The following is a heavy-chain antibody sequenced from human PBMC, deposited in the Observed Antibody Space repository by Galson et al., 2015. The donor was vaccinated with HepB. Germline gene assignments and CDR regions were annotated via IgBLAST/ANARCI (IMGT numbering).Heavy chain of an antibody. V-gene: IGHV3-21*01. CDR2: ISSSSSYI. J-gene: IGHJ4*02. Sequence: SLRLSCAASGFTFSSYSMNWVRQAPGKGLEWVSSISSSSSYIYYADSVKGRFTISRDNAKNSLYLQMNSLRAEDTAVYYCASGVGARGRYDYWGQGTLVTVSS. CDR1: GFTFSSYS. D-gene: IGHD1-26*01. CDR3: ASGVGARGRYDY.